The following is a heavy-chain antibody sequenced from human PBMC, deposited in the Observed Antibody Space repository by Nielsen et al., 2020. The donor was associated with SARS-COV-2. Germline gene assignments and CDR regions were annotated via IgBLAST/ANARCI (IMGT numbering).Heavy chain of an antibody. V-gene: IGHV4-59*01. CDR2: MFYNGRT. J-gene: IGHJ4*02. Sequence: SETLSLTCTVSGGSISSDYWSWIRQPPGKGLEWIGYMFYNGRTNYSPPLKSRVTMSVDASKKHFSLKLWSVTAADTARYYCARGYYTVDYWGQGIEVTVSS. CDR3: ARGYYTVDY. CDR1: GGSISSDY. D-gene: IGHD3-3*01.